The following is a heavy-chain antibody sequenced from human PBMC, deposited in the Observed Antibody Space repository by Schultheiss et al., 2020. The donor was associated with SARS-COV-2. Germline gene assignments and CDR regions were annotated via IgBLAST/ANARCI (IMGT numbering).Heavy chain of an antibody. Sequence: GGSLRLSCAASGFTFSSYGMHWVRQAPGKGLEWVSAISGSGGSTYYADSVKGRFTISRDNSKNTLYLQMNSLRAEDTAVYYCARDSFTEYYYDSSGYDGIDYWGQGTLVTVSS. CDR3: ARDSFTEYYYDSSGYDGIDY. CDR2: ISGSGGST. D-gene: IGHD3-22*01. J-gene: IGHJ4*02. CDR1: GFTFSSYG. V-gene: IGHV3-23*01.